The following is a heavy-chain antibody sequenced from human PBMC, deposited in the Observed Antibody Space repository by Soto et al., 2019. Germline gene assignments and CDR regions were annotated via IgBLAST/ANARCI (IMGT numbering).Heavy chain of an antibody. CDR2: ISGSGGST. CDR1: GFTFSSYA. V-gene: IGHV3-23*01. CDR3: VRYSRKDKTFDY. D-gene: IGHD1-20*01. J-gene: IGHJ4*02. Sequence: EVQLLDSGGGLVQPGGSLRVSCAASGFTFSSYAMSWVRQAPGKGLEWVSGISGSGGSTYYADSVKGLFTISRDNSKNMLVLQMNSLRAEDTAVYYCVRYSRKDKTFDYRGQGNLVTVSS.